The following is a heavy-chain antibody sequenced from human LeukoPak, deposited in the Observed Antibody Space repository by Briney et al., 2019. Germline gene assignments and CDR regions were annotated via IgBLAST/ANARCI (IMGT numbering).Heavy chain of an antibody. J-gene: IGHJ4*02. CDR2: IQSRTYGGTT. V-gene: IGHV3-49*03. D-gene: IGHD2-2*01. Sequence: PGGSLRLSCAASGFTVSSNYMSWLRQAPGKGLEWVSFIQSRTYGGTTQYAASVKGRFTISRDESNSIAYLQMNSLKTEDTAVYYCTASDHLYCSSISCHFDYWGQGILVIVSS. CDR1: GFTVSSNY. CDR3: TASDHLYCSSISCHFDY.